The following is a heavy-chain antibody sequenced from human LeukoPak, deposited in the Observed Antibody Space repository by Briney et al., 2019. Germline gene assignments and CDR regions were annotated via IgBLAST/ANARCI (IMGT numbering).Heavy chain of an antibody. CDR1: GLTFGSYG. CDR3: ATPYNYSFDN. V-gene: IGHV3-30*02. J-gene: IGHJ4*02. D-gene: IGHD3-22*01. Sequence: TGGSLTLFCEPSGLTFGSYGMHCARQAPGKGVGWVTFIRFDAAREYYADSVKGRFIISRDNSKNTLYLQMNSLRAEDTAVYYCATPYNYSFDNWGQGTLVTVSS. CDR2: IRFDAARE.